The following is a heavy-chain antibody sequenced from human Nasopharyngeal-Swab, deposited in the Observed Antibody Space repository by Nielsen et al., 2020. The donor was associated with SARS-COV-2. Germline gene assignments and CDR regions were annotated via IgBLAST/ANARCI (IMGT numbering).Heavy chain of an antibody. CDR2: IYHSGST. J-gene: IGHJ4*02. V-gene: IGHV4-38-2*02. Sequence: SETLSLTCTVSGYSISSGYYWGWIRQPPGKGLEWIGSIYHSGSTYYNPSLKSRVTISVDTSKNQFSLKLSSVTAADTAVYYCARGGYSSGWVVCWGQGTLVTVSS. CDR1: GYSISSGYY. D-gene: IGHD6-19*01. CDR3: ARGGYSSGWVVC.